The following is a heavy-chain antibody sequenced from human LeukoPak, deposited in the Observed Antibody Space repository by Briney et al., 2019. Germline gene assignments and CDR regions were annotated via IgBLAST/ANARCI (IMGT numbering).Heavy chain of an antibody. J-gene: IGHJ6*02. Sequence: GGSLRLSCAASGFTFSSYGMHWVRQAPGKGLEWVAVISYDGSNKYYADSVKGRFTISRDNSKNTLYLQMNSLRAEDTAVYYCANTDPARADPTVTTPLVGMDVWGRGTTVTVSS. CDR3: ANTDPARADPTVTTPLVGMDV. D-gene: IGHD4-17*01. CDR1: GFTFSSYG. V-gene: IGHV3-30*18. CDR2: ISYDGSNK.